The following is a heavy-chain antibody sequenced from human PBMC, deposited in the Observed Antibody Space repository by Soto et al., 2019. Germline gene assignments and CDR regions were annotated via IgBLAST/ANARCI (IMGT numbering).Heavy chain of an antibody. V-gene: IGHV4-61*01. CDR3: ARGGGYYYGMDV. CDR2: IYYSGST. CDR1: GGSVSSGSYY. Sequence: SETLSLTCTVSGGSVSSGSYYWSWIRQPPGKGPEWIGYIYYSGSTNYNPSLKSRVTISVDTSKNQFSPKLSSVTAADTAVYYCARGGGYYYGMDVWGQGTTVTVSS. D-gene: IGHD2-15*01. J-gene: IGHJ6*02.